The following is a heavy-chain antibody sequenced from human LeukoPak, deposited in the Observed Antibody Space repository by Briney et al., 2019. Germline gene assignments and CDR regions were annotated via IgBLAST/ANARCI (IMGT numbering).Heavy chain of an antibody. CDR3: AKISSGPTGY. CDR1: GFTFSSYG. Sequence: GGSLRLSCAASGFTFSSYGMHWVRQAPGKGLEWVAVIPYDGSNKYYADSVKGRFTISRDNSKNTLYLQMNSLRAEDTAVYYCAKISSGPTGYWGQGTLVTVSS. CDR2: IPYDGSNK. J-gene: IGHJ4*02. V-gene: IGHV3-30*18. D-gene: IGHD6-19*01.